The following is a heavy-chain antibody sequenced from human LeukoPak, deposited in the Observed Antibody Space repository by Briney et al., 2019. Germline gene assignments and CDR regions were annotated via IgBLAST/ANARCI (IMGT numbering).Heavy chain of an antibody. CDR3: ARELGY. J-gene: IGHJ4*02. CDR2: IYYSGSA. CDR1: GGSISGTSFY. D-gene: IGHD3-16*01. V-gene: IGHV4-39*02. Sequence: SETLSLTCTVSGGSISGTSFYWGWIRQPPGKGLEWIGSIYYSGSAYYNSSLKSRVTISVDTSKNQFSLELSSVTAADTAIYYCARELGYWGQGTLVTVSS.